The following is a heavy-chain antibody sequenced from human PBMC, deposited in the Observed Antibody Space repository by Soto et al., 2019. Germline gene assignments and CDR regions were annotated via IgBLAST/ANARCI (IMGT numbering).Heavy chain of an antibody. CDR2: ISSSSSYI. Sequence: GGSLRLSSAASGFTFSSYSMNWVRQAPGKGLEWVSSISSSSSYIYYADSVKGRFTISRDNAKNSLYLQMNSLRAEDTAVYYCARGYAGWAAFDIWGQGTMVTVSS. J-gene: IGHJ3*02. V-gene: IGHV3-21*01. CDR3: ARGYAGWAAFDI. CDR1: GFTFSSYS. D-gene: IGHD3-16*01.